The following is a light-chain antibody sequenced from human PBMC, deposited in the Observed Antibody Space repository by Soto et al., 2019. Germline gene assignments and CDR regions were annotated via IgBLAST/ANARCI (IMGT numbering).Light chain of an antibody. CDR3: AAWDNSVDGWM. Sequence: QPVLTQAPSASGTPGQRVTISCSGSSSNIGSNSVNWFQKVPGKAPKLLINRNDHRPSGVPDRFSGSKSGTSASLAISGLQSEDEADYYCAAWDNSVDGWMFGGGTKLTVL. J-gene: IGLJ3*02. CDR1: SSNIGSNS. CDR2: RND. V-gene: IGLV1-44*01.